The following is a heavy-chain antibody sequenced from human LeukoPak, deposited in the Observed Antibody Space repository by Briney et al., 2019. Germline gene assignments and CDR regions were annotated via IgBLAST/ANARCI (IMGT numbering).Heavy chain of an antibody. CDR3: AKDRDLSDSSTYSVH. CDR1: GFTFSSYG. V-gene: IGHV3-30*18. CDR2: ISSDGGAK. D-gene: IGHD3-22*01. Sequence: QSGVSLRLPCAASGFTFSSYGMKWVRQAPGKGLEWVAVISSDGGAKYYADSVKGRFTISRDNSKKTVYLQMNSLGEDDTAVYYCAKDRDLSDSSTYSVHWGQGTLVTVSS. J-gene: IGHJ4*02.